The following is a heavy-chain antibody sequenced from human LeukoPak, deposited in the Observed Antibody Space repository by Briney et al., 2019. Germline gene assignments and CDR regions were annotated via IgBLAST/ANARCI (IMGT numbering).Heavy chain of an antibody. D-gene: IGHD5-18*01. CDR2: IYPYDSET. CDR1: RYSFTCFW. J-gene: IGHJ4*02. CDR3: ARHIGYSAWNPDY. V-gene: IGHV5-51*01. Sequence: GDSLKISCKASRYSFTCFWIGWGRQMPGKSLEWIGIIYPYDSETRYSPAFQGQVPISADKSISTAYLQWSSLKASDTAMYYCARHIGYSAWNPDYWGQGTLVTVSS.